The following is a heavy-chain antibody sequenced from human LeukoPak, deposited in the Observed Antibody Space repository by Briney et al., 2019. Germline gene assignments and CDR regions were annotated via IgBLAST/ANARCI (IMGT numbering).Heavy chain of an antibody. CDR3: AKNGGNSYGTGHFDH. D-gene: IGHD5-18*01. J-gene: IGHJ4*02. V-gene: IGHV3-23*01. CDR1: GFTFSSYA. CDR2: IGGGGGDP. Sequence: ASVKVSCKASGFTFSSYAMTWVRQAPGKGLEWVSAIGGGGGDPYYADSVKGRFTISRDNSKNTMYLQMNSLRVEDTAVYYCAKNGGNSYGTGHFDHWGQGILVTVSS.